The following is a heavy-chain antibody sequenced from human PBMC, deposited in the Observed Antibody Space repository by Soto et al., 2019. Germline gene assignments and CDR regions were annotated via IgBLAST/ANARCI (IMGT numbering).Heavy chain of an antibody. V-gene: IGHV4-59*08. CDR1: GGSISSYY. Sequence: PSETLSLTCTVSGGSISSYYWSWIRQPPGKGLEWIGYIYYSGSTNYNPSLKSRVTISVDTSKNQISLKLSSVTAADTAVYYCARGGQTTGTAPAFDIWGQGTMVTVSS. D-gene: IGHD1-1*01. CDR3: ARGGQTTGTAPAFDI. CDR2: IYYSGST. J-gene: IGHJ3*02.